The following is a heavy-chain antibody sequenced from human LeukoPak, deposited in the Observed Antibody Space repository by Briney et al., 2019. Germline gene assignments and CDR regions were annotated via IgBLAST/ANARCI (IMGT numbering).Heavy chain of an antibody. CDR3: ARESSGPTIDI. CDR1: GGTFSSYA. J-gene: IGHJ3*02. Sequence: GASVKVSCKASGGTFSSYAISWVRQAPGQGLEWMGRIIPIFGIANYAQKFQGRVTITADKSTSTAYMELSSLRSEGTAVYYCARESSGPTIDIWGQGTMVTVSS. D-gene: IGHD3-22*01. CDR2: IIPIFGIA. V-gene: IGHV1-69*04.